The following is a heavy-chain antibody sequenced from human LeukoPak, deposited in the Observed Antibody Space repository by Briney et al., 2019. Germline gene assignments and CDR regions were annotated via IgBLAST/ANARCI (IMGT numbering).Heavy chain of an antibody. CDR2: INTNTGNP. CDR1: GYTFTSYA. CDR3: ARELLWFGELGNPNNWFDP. Sequence: GASVKVSCKASGYTFTSYAMNWVQQAPGQGLEWMGWINTNTGNPTYAQGFTGRFVFSLDTSVSTAYLQISSLKAEDTAVYYCARELLWFGELGNPNNWFDPWGQGTLVTVSS. V-gene: IGHV7-4-1*02. D-gene: IGHD3-10*01. J-gene: IGHJ5*02.